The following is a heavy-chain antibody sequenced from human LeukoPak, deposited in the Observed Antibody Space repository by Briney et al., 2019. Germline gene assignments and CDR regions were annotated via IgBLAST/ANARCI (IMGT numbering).Heavy chain of an antibody. CDR3: ARRGPHYYDSSGYFDGTAHFDY. CDR2: INHSGST. V-gene: IGHV4-34*01. CDR1: GGSFSGYY. J-gene: IGHJ4*02. Sequence: SETLSLTCAVYGGSFSGYYWSWIRQPPGKGLEWIGEINHSGSTNYNPSLKSRVTISVDTSKNQFSLKLSSVTAADTAVYYCARRGPHYYDSSGYFDGTAHFDYWGQGTLVTVSS. D-gene: IGHD3-22*01.